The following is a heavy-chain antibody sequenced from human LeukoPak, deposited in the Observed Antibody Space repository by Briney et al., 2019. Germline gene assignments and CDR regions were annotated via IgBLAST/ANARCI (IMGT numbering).Heavy chain of an antibody. CDR3: ARRGVTPNYYMDV. J-gene: IGHJ6*03. Sequence: PSETLSLTCTVSGGSISSYYWSWIRQPAGKGLEWIGRIYTSGSTNYNPSLKSRVTISVDTSKNQFSLKLSSVTAADTAVYYCARRGVTPNYYMDVWGKGTTVTVSS. CDR2: IYTSGST. D-gene: IGHD2-21*02. V-gene: IGHV4-4*07. CDR1: GGSISSYY.